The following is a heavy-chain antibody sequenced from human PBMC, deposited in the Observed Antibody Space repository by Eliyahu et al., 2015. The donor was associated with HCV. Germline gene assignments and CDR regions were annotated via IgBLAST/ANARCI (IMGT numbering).Heavy chain of an antibody. Sequence: QLQLQESGPGLVKPSETLSLTCTVSGGSISSSSYYWGWIRQPPGKGLEWIGSIYYSGSTYYNPSLKSRVTISVDTSKNQFSLKLSSVTAADTAVYYCARRGPRTIFGVVTSFDYWGQGTLVTVSS. CDR3: ARRGPRTIFGVVTSFDY. V-gene: IGHV4-39*01. D-gene: IGHD3-3*01. CDR1: GGSISSSSYY. J-gene: IGHJ4*02. CDR2: IYYSGST.